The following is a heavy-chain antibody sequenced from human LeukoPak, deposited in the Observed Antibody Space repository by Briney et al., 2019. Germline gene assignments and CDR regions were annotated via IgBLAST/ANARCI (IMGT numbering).Heavy chain of an antibody. J-gene: IGHJ6*03. CDR1: GYTFTGYC. Sequence: ASLKVSCTASGYTFTGYCMHWVRQAPGQGLEWMGWINPNSGGTNYAQKFQGRVTMTRDTSISTPYMEVSRLRSDDTAVYYCARDRSPVLRYVCYYYMDVWGKGTTVTVSS. D-gene: IGHD3-9*01. CDR3: ARDRSPVLRYVCYYYMDV. V-gene: IGHV1-2*02. CDR2: INPNSGGT.